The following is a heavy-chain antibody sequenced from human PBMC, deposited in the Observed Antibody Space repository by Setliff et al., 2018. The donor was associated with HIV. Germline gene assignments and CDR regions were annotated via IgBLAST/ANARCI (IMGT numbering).Heavy chain of an antibody. D-gene: IGHD6-19*01. V-gene: IGHV1-2*02. J-gene: IGHJ3*01. CDR2: INPKTGDT. CDR1: GYTFTYLF. Sequence: GASVKVSCKASGYTFTYLFIHWVRRAPGRGLEWVWVINPKTGDTSYAQKFQGRVTMTTDTSTSTVYMELRSLRSDDTAVYYGARVPYRSAWFSGGHDAFDVWGQGTMVTVSS. CDR3: ARVPYRSAWFSGGHDAFDV.